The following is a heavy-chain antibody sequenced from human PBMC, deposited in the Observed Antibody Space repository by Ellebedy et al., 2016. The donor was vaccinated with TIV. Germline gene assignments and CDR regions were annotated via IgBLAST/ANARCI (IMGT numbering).Heavy chain of an antibody. V-gene: IGHV3-7*01. CDR1: GFTFSSYW. CDR3: ARHWYVDY. D-gene: IGHD1-1*01. J-gene: IGHJ4*02. CDR2: IKQDGSEK. Sequence: GESLKISCAASGFTFSSYWMSWVRQAPGEGLEWVANIKQDGSEKYYVDSVKGRFTISRDNAKNSLYLQMNSLRAEDTAVYYCARHWYVDYWGQGTLVTVSS.